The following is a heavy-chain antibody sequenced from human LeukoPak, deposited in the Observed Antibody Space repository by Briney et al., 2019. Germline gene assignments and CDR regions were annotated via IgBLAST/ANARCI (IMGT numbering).Heavy chain of an antibody. Sequence: PSETLSLTCAVYGGSFSGYYWSWIRQPPGKGLEWIGEINHSGSTNYNPSLKSRVTISVDTSKNQFSLKLSPVTAADTAVYYCADSIAARPAPVDYWGQGTLVTVSS. CDR3: ADSIAARPAPVDY. V-gene: IGHV4-34*01. J-gene: IGHJ4*02. CDR2: INHSGST. CDR1: GGSFSGYY. D-gene: IGHD6-6*01.